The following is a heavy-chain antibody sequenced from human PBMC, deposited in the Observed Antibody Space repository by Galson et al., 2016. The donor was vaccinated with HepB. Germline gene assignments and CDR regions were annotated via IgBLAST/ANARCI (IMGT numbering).Heavy chain of an antibody. J-gene: IGHJ5*02. CDR1: GGSISSGDYY. Sequence: TLSLTCTVSGGSISSGDYYWSWIRQPPGKGLEWIGYISYSGTTYHNPSLRGRVIISIDAATNQFSLKLSTVTAADTAVYYCARDDIMTKGWCDPWGQGNLVTVSS. D-gene: IGHD3-9*01. V-gene: IGHV4-30-4*01. CDR2: ISYSGTT. CDR3: ARDDIMTKGWCDP.